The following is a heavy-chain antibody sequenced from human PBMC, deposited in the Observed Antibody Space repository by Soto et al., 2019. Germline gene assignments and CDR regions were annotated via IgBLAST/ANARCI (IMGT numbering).Heavy chain of an antibody. D-gene: IGHD5-12*01. CDR3: ARAIVVTIGGMDV. CDR2: IYYSGST. CDR1: GGSISSADYY. V-gene: IGHV4-30-4*01. Sequence: PSETLSLTCTVPGGSISSADYYWSWVRQPPGKGLEWIGYIYYSGSTFFNPSLKSRVTISKDTSRNQFSLRLNSVTAADTAVYYCARAIVVTIGGMDVWGQGNTVTVSS. J-gene: IGHJ6*02.